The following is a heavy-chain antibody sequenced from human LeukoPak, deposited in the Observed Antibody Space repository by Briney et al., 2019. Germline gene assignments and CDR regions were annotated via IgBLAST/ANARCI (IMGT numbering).Heavy chain of an antibody. CDR1: GFTFSSYA. CDR2: IIGSGGST. Sequence: GGSLRLSCAASGFTFSSYAMSWVRQAPGKGLEWVSAIIGSGGSTYYADSVKGRFTISRDNSKNTPYLQMNSLRAEDTAVYYCANQVIAAAGTFDYWGQGTLVTVSS. J-gene: IGHJ4*02. V-gene: IGHV3-23*01. CDR3: ANQVIAAAGTFDY. D-gene: IGHD6-13*01.